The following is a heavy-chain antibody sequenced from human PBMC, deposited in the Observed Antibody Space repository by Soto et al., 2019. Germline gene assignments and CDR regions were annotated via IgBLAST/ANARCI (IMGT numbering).Heavy chain of an antibody. CDR2: IDSDGSIT. CDR1: GFTFSSYW. Sequence: LRLSCAASGFTFSSYWMHWVRQAPGKGLVWVSRIDSDGSITTYADSVKGRFTISRDNAKNTVSLQMNSLRAEDTAVYYCATLNSFGADYWGQGTLVTVSS. J-gene: IGHJ4*02. D-gene: IGHD3-3*01. CDR3: ATLNSFGADY. V-gene: IGHV3-74*01.